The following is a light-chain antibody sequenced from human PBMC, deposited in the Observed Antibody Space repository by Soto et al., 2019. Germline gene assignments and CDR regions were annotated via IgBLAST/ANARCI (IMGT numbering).Light chain of an antibody. CDR3: QKYSDLPMT. Sequence: DIVLTQSPGTLSLSPGEIAILSCRASQTVNNNYLAWCQQKPGQAPRLLIYGASRRATGITDRLSGSASGTDFTLNIRRLEHEELAVYFCQKYSDLPMTFGQGTRREIK. V-gene: IGKV3-20*01. J-gene: IGKJ5*01. CDR2: GAS. CDR1: QTVNNNY.